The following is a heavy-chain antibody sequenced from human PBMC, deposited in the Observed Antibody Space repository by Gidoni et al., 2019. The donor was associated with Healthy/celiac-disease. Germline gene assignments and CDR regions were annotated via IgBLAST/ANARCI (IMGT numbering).Heavy chain of an antibody. CDR1: VSTFDDYT. D-gene: IGHD4-17*01. J-gene: IGHJ4*02. V-gene: IGHV3-43*01. Sequence: EVQLVESGGVVVQLGGSLRLCCPASVSTFDDYTTHWVRQAPGKGLEWVSLISWDGGSTYYADSVKGRFTISRDNSKNSRYLQMNSLRTEDTALYYCAKSNVGYTATDWGQGTLVTVSS. CDR3: AKSNVGYTATD. CDR2: ISWDGGST.